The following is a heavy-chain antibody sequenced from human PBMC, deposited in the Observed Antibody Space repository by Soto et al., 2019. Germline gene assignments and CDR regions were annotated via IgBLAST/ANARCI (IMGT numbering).Heavy chain of an antibody. Sequence: ASVKVSCKASGYTFINYYIHWVRQAPGQGLEWMAIINPMGGSTNYAQEFQGRVTLTSDTSTSTVYMELSSPRSEDTAVYYCARAPPLPPMDIVVVVAATSSEANLAFDYWGQGTLVTVSS. D-gene: IGHD2-15*01. V-gene: IGHV1-46*03. CDR3: ARAPPLPPMDIVVVVAATSSEANLAFDY. CDR1: GYTFINYY. J-gene: IGHJ4*02. CDR2: INPMGGST.